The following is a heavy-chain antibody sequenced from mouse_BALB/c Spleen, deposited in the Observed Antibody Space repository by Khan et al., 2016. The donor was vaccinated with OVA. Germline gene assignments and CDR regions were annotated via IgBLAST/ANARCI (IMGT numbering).Heavy chain of an antibody. J-gene: IGHJ2*01. V-gene: IGHV3-2*02. CDR2: ISYSGNT. Sequence: EVKLLESGPGLVKPSQSLSLTCTVTGYSITSDYAWNWIRQFPGNKLEWMGFISYSGNTNYNPSLKSRISITRDPSKNQFFLQLNSVTTEDTATYYCARVYGGDFDYGGQGTTLTVSS. CDR1: GYSITSDYA. CDR3: ARVYGGDFDY. D-gene: IGHD1-1*01.